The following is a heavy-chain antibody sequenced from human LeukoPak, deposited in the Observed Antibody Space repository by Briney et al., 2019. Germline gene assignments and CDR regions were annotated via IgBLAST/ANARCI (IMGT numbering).Heavy chain of an antibody. V-gene: IGHV3-53*04. CDR1: GFTVSSNY. CDR2: IYSGGST. D-gene: IGHD6-13*01. CDR3: ARNSREDY. Sequence: PAGSLTLSCAASGFTVSSNYXSWVXXAPGXGLEWVSVIYSGGSTYYADSVKGRFTISRHNSKNTLYLQMNSLRAEDTAVYYCARNSREDYWGQGTLVTVSS. J-gene: IGHJ4*02.